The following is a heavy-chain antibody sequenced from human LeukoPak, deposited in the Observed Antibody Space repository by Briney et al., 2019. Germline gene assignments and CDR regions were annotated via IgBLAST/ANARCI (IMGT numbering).Heavy chain of an antibody. CDR1: GYTFTSYG. J-gene: IGHJ4*02. Sequence: ASVKVSCKASGYTFTSYGIIWVRQAPGQGLEWMGWISAYNGNTNYAQKLQGRVTMTTDTSTSTAYMELRSLRSDDTAVYYCARRSRRYYDSSGYYYDYYFDYWGQGTLVTVSS. V-gene: IGHV1-18*01. D-gene: IGHD3-22*01. CDR3: ARRSRRYYDSSGYYYDYYFDY. CDR2: ISAYNGNT.